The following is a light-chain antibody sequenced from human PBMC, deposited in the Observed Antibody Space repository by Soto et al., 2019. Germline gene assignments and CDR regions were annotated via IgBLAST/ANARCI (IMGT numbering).Light chain of an antibody. J-gene: IGLJ2*01. CDR1: SSDVGFYNY. CDR2: DVT. V-gene: IGLV2-14*01. CDR3: SSYTTSSTLV. Sequence: QSGLTQPASVSGSPGQSITISCTGTSSDVGFYNYVSWYQQHPGKAPKLMLYDVTNRPSGVSNRFSGSKSGNTASLTISGLQAEDEADYYCSSYTTSSTLVFGGGTQLTVL.